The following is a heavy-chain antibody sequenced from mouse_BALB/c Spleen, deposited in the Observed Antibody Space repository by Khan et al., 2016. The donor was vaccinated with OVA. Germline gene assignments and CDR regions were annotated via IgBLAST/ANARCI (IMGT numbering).Heavy chain of an antibody. V-gene: IGHV1S135*01. Sequence: EVQLQQSGPELMKPGASVKISCKASGYSFTNYYIHWVIQSHGKSLEWIGYIDPSSGGTTYNQKFKGKATLPVDKSSSTAYIHLSNLTSEDSAVYYCTRHGFVAWFTYWGQGTLVTVSA. D-gene: IGHD2-2*01. J-gene: IGHJ3*01. CDR1: GYSFTNYY. CDR3: TRHGFVAWFTY. CDR2: IDPSSGGT.